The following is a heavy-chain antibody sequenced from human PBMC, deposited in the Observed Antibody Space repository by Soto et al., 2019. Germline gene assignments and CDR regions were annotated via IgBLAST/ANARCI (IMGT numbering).Heavy chain of an antibody. CDR2: INHSGST. D-gene: IGHD2-15*01. Sequence: PSETLSLTCAVYGGSFSCYYWTWIRQPPGKGLEWIGEINHSGSTNYNPSLKSRVTISVDTSKNQFSLNLNSVTAADTAVYYCARGIAMKKVVHRDASDKYYFDSWGRGTLVTVSS. V-gene: IGHV4-34*01. CDR1: GGSFSCYY. J-gene: IGHJ4*02. CDR3: ARGIAMKKVVHRDASDKYYFDS.